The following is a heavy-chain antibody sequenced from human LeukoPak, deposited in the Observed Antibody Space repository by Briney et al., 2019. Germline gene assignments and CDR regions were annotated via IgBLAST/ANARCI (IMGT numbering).Heavy chain of an antibody. CDR1: GYTFTGYY. D-gene: IGHD5-18*01. CDR3: ARRGYSYGYVGYYYYYIDV. V-gene: IGHV1-2*02. Sequence: GASVKVSCKASGYTFTGYYMHWVRQAPGQGLEWMGWINPNSGGTNYAQKFQGRVTMTRDTSISTAYMELNGLRSDDTAVYYCARRGYSYGYVGYYYYYIDVWGKGTTVTVSS. CDR2: INPNSGGT. J-gene: IGHJ6*03.